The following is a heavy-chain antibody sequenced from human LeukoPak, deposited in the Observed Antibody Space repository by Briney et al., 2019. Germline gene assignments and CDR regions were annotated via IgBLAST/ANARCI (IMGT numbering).Heavy chain of an antibody. CDR2: ISSSGSAI. CDR3: ASEPSYYGSGSTMYYYYYMDV. V-gene: IGHV3-48*03. D-gene: IGHD3-10*01. CDR1: GFTFSSYE. J-gene: IGHJ6*03. Sequence: GGSLRLSCAASGFTFSSYEMNWVRQAPGKGLEGVSYISSSGSAINYEDSEKGRFTISRDNSKKTLYMQMKSLRAEDTAVYYCASEPSYYGSGSTMYYYYYMDVWGKGTTVTVSS.